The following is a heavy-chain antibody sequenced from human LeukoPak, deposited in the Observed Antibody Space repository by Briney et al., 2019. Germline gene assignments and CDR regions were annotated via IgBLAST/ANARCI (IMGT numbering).Heavy chain of an antibody. CDR2: IIPIFGTA. CDR3: ARDPSMVRGENTPYFDY. J-gene: IGHJ4*02. D-gene: IGHD3-10*01. Sequence: VASVKVSCKASGYTFTSYAFSWVRQAPGQGLEWMGGIIPIFGTADYAQKFQGRVTITADESTSTAYMELSSLRSEDTAVYYCARDPSMVRGENTPYFDYWGQGTLVTVSS. V-gene: IGHV1-69*13. CDR1: GYTFTSYA.